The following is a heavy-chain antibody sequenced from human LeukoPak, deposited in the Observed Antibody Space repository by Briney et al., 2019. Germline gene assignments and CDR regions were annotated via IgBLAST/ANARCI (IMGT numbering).Heavy chain of an antibody. CDR2: IYYSGST. CDR1: GGSISSSSYY. D-gene: IGHD1-26*01. J-gene: IGHJ4*02. V-gene: IGHV4-39*07. CDR3: ARGKGGSYDLCYFDY. Sequence: PSETLSLTCTVSGGSISSSSYYWGCIRQPPGKGLEWIGSIYYSGSTYYNPSLKSRVTISVDTSKNQFSLKLSSVTAADTAVYYCARGKGGSYDLCYFDYWGQGTLVTVSS.